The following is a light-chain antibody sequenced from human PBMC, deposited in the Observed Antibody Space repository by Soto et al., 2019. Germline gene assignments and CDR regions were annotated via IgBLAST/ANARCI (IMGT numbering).Light chain of an antibody. CDR1: QTISTW. CDR3: QQYNSLWT. V-gene: IGKV1-5*03. J-gene: IGKJ1*01. Sequence: DIQMTQSPSTLSASVGDRVTITCRASQTISTWLAWYQQKPGKAPKLLIYKASILESGVPSRFSGSGSGTEFTLIISNLQPDDFATYYCQQYNSLWTFGQGTKVDIK. CDR2: KAS.